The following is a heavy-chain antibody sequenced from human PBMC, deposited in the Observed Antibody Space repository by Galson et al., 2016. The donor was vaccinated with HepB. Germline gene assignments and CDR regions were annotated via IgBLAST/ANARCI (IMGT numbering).Heavy chain of an antibody. Sequence: SLRLSCAASGFTLSNYAMSRVRQAPGKGLEWVSGISGTGGTTYYADSVKGRLTISRDNSKNTLYLRINSLRAEDPAVYYCAKGDDFWGGYYGGLWGQGTLVTVSS. V-gene: IGHV3-23*01. CDR2: ISGTGGTT. CDR3: AKGDDFWGGYYGGL. CDR1: GFTLSNYA. D-gene: IGHD3-3*01. J-gene: IGHJ4*02.